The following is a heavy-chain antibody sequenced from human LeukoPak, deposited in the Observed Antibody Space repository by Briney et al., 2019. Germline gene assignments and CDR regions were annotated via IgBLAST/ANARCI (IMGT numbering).Heavy chain of an antibody. V-gene: IGHV4-34*01. CDR2: INHSGST. J-gene: IGHJ4*02. CDR3: ARGKAVAGHFDY. D-gene: IGHD6-19*01. Sequence: PSETLSLTCTVSGGSISSYYWSWIRQPPGKGLEWIGEINHSGSTNYNPSLKSRVTISVDTSKNQFSLKLSSVTAADTAVYYCARGKAVAGHFDYWGQGTLVTVSS. CDR1: GGSISSYY.